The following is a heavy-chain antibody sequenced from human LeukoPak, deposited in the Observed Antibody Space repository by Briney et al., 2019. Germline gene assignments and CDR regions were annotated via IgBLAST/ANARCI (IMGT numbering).Heavy chain of an antibody. Sequence: SETLSLTCAVYGGSFSGYYWSWIRQPPGKGLEWIGEINHSVSTNDNPSLKSRDTITVDTSKNQFPLKLSSATAADPAVSYCARGGGGRDGYPIPRYYYYGMDVWGQGTTVTVSS. CDR2: INHSVST. D-gene: IGHD5-12*01. J-gene: IGHJ6*02. CDR3: ARGGGGRDGYPIPRYYYYGMDV. CDR1: GGSFSGYY. V-gene: IGHV4-34*01.